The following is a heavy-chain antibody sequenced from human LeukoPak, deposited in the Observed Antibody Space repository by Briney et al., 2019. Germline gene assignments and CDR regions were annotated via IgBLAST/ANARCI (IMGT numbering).Heavy chain of an antibody. CDR1: GGSISSYY. J-gene: IGHJ5*02. CDR2: IYYSGST. V-gene: IGHV4-59*08. D-gene: IGHD5-18*01. Sequence: SETLSLTCTVSGGSISSYYWSWIRQPPGKGLEWIGYIYYSGSTKYNLSLKSRVTISVDTSKNQFSLNLSSVTAADTAVYYCARYSYGHRWFDPWGQGTLVTVSS. CDR3: ARYSYGHRWFDP.